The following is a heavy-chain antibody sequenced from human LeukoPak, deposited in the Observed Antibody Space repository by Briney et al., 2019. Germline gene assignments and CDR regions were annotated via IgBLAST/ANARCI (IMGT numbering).Heavy chain of an antibody. CDR3: AKDWEYSSSWFPGFYYGMDV. D-gene: IGHD6-13*01. V-gene: IGHV3-30*18. CDR1: GFTFSSYG. Sequence: GGSLRLSCAASGFTFSSYGMHWVRQAPGKGLGWVAVISYDGSNKYYADSVKGRFTISRDNSKNTLYLQMNSLRAEDTAVYYCAKDWEYSSSWFPGFYYGMDVWGQGTTVTVSS. J-gene: IGHJ6*02. CDR2: ISYDGSNK.